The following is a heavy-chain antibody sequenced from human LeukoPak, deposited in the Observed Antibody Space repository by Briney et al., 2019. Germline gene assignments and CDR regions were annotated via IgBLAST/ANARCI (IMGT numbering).Heavy chain of an antibody. V-gene: IGHV3-9*01. CDR1: GFTFDDYA. CDR3: AKANSYQGTVAGIYRSDAFDI. D-gene: IGHD6-19*01. J-gene: IGHJ3*02. Sequence: PGGSLRLSCAASGFTFDDYAMHWVRQAPGKGLEWVSGISWNSGSIGYADSVKGRFTISRDNAKNSLYLQMNSLRAEDTALYYCAKANSYQGTVAGIYRSDAFDIWGQGTMVTVSS. CDR2: ISWNSGSI.